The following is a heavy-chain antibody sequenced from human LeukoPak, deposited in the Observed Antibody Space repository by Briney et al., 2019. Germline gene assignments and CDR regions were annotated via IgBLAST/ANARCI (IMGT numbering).Heavy chain of an antibody. Sequence: GGSLRLSCAASGFTFSSYAMSWVRQAPGKGLEWVSAISGSGDYTYYADSVKGRFTISRDNSKNTLYLQMNSLGAEDTAVYYCARDRCSRTNCYLFDYWGQGSLVTVSS. CDR2: ISGSGDYT. CDR3: ARDRCSRTNCYLFDY. V-gene: IGHV3-23*01. D-gene: IGHD2-2*01. J-gene: IGHJ4*02. CDR1: GFTFSSYA.